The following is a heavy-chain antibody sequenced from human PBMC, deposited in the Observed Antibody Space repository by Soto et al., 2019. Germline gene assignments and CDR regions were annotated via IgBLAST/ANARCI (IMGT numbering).Heavy chain of an antibody. CDR3: ARSPPWRVVATHSSYQFDY. J-gene: IGHJ4*02. CDR1: GGTFSSYA. D-gene: IGHD5-12*01. Sequence: VASVKVSCKASGGTFSSYAISWVRQAPGQGLEWMGGIIPIFGTANYAQKFQGRVTITADKSTSTAYMELSSLRSEDTAVYYCARSPPWRVVATHSSYQFDYWGQGTLVTVSS. V-gene: IGHV1-69*06. CDR2: IIPIFGTA.